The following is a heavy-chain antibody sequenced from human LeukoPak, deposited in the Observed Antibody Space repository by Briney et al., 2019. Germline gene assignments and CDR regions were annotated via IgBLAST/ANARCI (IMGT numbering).Heavy chain of an antibody. J-gene: IGHJ4*02. CDR2: IYHSGST. CDR3: ATMRIVGATPDY. Sequence: PSGTLSLTCAVSGGSISSSNWWSWVRQPPGKGLGWIGEIYHSGSTNYNPSLKSRVTISVDKSKNQFSLKLSSVTAADTAVYYCATMRIVGATPDYWGQGTLVTVSS. D-gene: IGHD1-26*01. V-gene: IGHV4-4*02. CDR1: GGSISSSNW.